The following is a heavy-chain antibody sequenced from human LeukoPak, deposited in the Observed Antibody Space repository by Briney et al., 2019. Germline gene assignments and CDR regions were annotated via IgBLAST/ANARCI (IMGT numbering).Heavy chain of an antibody. V-gene: IGHV3-48*04. J-gene: IGHJ3*02. Sequence: PGGSLRLSCAASGFTISPYSMNWVRQAPEKGLEWVSYISSSSSTIYNADSVKGRVTISRDNDKNSLYLKMNRLRAEDTAVYYCARALTSRDSSGYFIDAFDIWGQGTMVTVSS. CDR1: GFTISPYS. CDR2: ISSSSSTI. CDR3: ARALTSRDSSGYFIDAFDI. D-gene: IGHD3-22*01.